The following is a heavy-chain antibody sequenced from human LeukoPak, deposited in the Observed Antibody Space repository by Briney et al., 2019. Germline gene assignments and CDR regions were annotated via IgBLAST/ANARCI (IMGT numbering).Heavy chain of an antibody. CDR2: INHSGST. J-gene: IGHJ3*02. D-gene: IGHD3-9*01. CDR1: GGSFNAYY. Sequence: SETLSLTCADYGGSFNAYYWTWMRQPPGKGLEWIGEINHSGSTHYNPSLKSRVTISVDTSKNQFSLKLSSVTAADTAVYYCASPSRYDILTGYLIYGGHAFDIWGQGTMVTVSS. CDR3: ASPSRYDILTGYLIYGGHAFDI. V-gene: IGHV4-34*01.